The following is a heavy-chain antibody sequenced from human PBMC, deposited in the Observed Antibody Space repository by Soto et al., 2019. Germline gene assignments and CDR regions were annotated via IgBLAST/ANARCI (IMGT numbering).Heavy chain of an antibody. D-gene: IGHD2-2*01. CDR2: NSAYHGNT. CDR1: GCTFTSYG. V-gene: IGHV1-18*01. J-gene: IGHJ6*03. Sequence: QVQLVQSGAEVKKPGASVKVSCKASGCTFTSYGSSWVRQAPGQGLEWMGWNSAYHGNTNYAQKLHGRVTMTTDTSTSTAYMELRSLGSDQTAVYYCARDIPAAIGSYYYYSMYVWGKGTTVTVSS. CDR3: ARDIPAAIGSYYYYSMYV.